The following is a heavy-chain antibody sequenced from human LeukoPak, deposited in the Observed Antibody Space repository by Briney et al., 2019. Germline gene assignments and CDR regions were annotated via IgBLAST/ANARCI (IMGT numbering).Heavy chain of an antibody. CDR3: ARQSISGSSLSYFDY. J-gene: IGHJ4*02. CDR2: IYDSGST. CDR1: GGSISSYY. D-gene: IGHD3-22*01. V-gene: IGHV4-59*01. Sequence: PSETLSLTCTVSGGSISSYYWSWIRQPPGKGLEWIGNIYDSGSTNHNPSLKSRVTISVDTSKNQCSLKLSSVTAADTAVYYCARQSISGSSLSYFDYWGQGTLVNVSS.